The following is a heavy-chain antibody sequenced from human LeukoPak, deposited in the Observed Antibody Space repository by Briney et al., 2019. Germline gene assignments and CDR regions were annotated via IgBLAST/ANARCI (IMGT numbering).Heavy chain of an antibody. Sequence: SETLSLTCTVSGGPISSYYWSWIRQPPGKGLEWIGYFYSGSTNYNPSLRSRVTISVDTSKNQFSLKLSSVTAADTAVYYCARLYYDSSGYYYFDYWGQGTLVTVSS. CDR1: GGPISSYY. CDR2: FYSGST. V-gene: IGHV4-59*01. D-gene: IGHD3-22*01. J-gene: IGHJ4*02. CDR3: ARLYYDSSGYYYFDY.